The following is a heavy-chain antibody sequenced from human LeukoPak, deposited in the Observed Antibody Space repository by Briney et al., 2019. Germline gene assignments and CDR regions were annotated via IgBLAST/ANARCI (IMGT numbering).Heavy chain of an antibody. D-gene: IGHD3-9*01. Sequence: ASVKVSCKASGYTFTSYYMHWVRQAPGQGLEWMGIINPSGGSTSYAQKFQGRVTMTRDMSTSTVYMELSSLRSEDTAVYYCARTPYYDISTGYAVQRYSYYMDVWGKGTTVTVSS. CDR1: GYTFTSYY. V-gene: IGHV1-46*01. J-gene: IGHJ6*03. CDR3: ARTPYYDISTGYAVQRYSYYMDV. CDR2: INPSGGST.